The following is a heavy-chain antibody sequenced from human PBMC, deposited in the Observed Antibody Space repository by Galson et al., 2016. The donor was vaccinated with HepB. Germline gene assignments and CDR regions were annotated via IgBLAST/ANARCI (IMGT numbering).Heavy chain of an antibody. CDR2: IWFDGSIQ. Sequence: SLRLSCADSGFIFRSYAMNWVRQAPGKGLEWVAVIWFDGSIQYYADSVKGRFTISRDNSNNMLSLQMDSLRGEDTAIYYCARVNGTGWPVFDNWGQGTLVTVSS. D-gene: IGHD6-19*01. CDR1: GFIFRSYA. CDR3: ARVNGTGWPVFDN. V-gene: IGHV3-33*08. J-gene: IGHJ4*02.